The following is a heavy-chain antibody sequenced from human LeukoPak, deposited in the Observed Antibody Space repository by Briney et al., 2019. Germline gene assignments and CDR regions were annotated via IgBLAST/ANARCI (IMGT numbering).Heavy chain of an antibody. CDR1: GYTFTSYY. J-gene: IGHJ4*02. V-gene: IGHV1-46*01. CDR2: INPSGGST. CDR3: WASDYYDSSGYYCSFDY. Sequence: ASVKVSRKASGYTFTSYYMHWVRQAPGPRLEWMGIINPSGGSTRYAQQLQGRVTMTRDTSTSTVYMELSSLRSEDTAGYYCWASDYYDSSGYYCSFDYWGQGTLVTVSS. D-gene: IGHD3-22*01.